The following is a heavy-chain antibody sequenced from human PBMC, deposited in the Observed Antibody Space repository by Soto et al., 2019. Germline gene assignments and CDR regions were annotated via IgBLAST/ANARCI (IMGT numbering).Heavy chain of an antibody. CDR1: GFTFSSYA. CDR2: ISSNGGST. D-gene: IGHD2-2*01. J-gene: IGHJ4*02. Sequence: PGGSLRLSCAASGFTFSSYAMHWVRQAPGKGLEYVSAISSNGGSTYYANSVKGRFTISRDNSKNTLYLQMGSLRAEDMAVYYCARGDCSSTSCYAGSLDDWGQGTLVTVSS. V-gene: IGHV3-64*01. CDR3: ARGDCSSTSCYAGSLDD.